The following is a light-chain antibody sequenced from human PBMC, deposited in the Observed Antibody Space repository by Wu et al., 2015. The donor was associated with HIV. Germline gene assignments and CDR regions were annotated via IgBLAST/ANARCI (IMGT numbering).Light chain of an antibody. CDR1: QSVYSN. Sequence: EIVMTQSPGTLSVSPGERVTLSCRASQSVYSNLAWYQQKPGQAPRLLIYGASTRATNIPARFSGSGSGTEFTLTISSLQSEDFAFYYCQQYNNWPETFGQGTRVEIK. J-gene: IGKJ1*01. CDR3: QQYNNWPET. V-gene: IGKV3-15*01. CDR2: GAS.